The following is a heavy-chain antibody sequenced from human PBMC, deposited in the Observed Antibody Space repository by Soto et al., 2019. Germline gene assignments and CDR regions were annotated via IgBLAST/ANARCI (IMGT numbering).Heavy chain of an antibody. CDR1: GGSFTSNNW. Sequence: PSETLSLTCGVSGGSFTSNNWWTWVRQPPGQGLEWIGEIYRTGSTNYNPSLKSRVTISLDKSEKQISLKVTSLTAADTAVYYCASRDPGTSVDYWGQGTSVTVYS. D-gene: IGHD1-7*01. V-gene: IGHV4-4*02. CDR2: IYRTGST. CDR3: ASRDPGTSVDY. J-gene: IGHJ4*02.